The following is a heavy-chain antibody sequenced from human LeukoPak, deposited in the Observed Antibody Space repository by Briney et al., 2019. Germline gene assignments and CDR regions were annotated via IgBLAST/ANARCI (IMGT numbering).Heavy chain of an antibody. Sequence: PSETLSLTCTVSGGSISSSSYYWGWIRQPPGKGLEWIGSIYYSGSTYYNPSLKSRVTISVDTSKNQFSLKLSSVTAADTAVYYCARDAPRYFDWRGHNDYWGQGTLVTVSS. V-gene: IGHV4-39*07. J-gene: IGHJ4*02. D-gene: IGHD3-9*01. CDR3: ARDAPRYFDWRGHNDY. CDR2: IYYSGST. CDR1: GGSISSSSYY.